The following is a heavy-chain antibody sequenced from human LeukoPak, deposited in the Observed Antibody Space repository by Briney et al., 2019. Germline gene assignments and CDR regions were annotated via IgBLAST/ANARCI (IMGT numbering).Heavy chain of an antibody. CDR1: GGSISSGGYS. V-gene: IGHV4-30-2*01. Sequence: SETLSLTCAVSGGSISSGGYSWSWIRQPPGKGLEWIGYIYHSGSTHYNPSLKSRVTISVDRSKNQFSLKLSSVTAADTAVYYCARYYYYGMDVWGQGTTVTVSS. J-gene: IGHJ6*02. CDR2: IYHSGST. CDR3: ARYYYYGMDV.